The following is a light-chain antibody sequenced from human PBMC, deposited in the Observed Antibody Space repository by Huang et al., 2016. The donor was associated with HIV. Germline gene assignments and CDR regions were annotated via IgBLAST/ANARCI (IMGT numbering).Light chain of an antibody. V-gene: IGKV1-33*01. CDR2: DAS. CDR3: QQYHR. J-gene: IGKJ4*01. CDR1: QDISNY. Sequence: DIQMTQSPSSLSASVGDRVTITCQASQDISNYLTWYQQKPGKAPELLIYDASNLETGVPSSFSGRGSGTDFTCTISSLQPEDIATYYCQQYHRFGGGTKVEIK.